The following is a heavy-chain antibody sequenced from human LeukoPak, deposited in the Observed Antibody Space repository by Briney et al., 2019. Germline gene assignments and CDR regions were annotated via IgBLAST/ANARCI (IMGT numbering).Heavy chain of an antibody. J-gene: IGHJ3*02. CDR1: GFTFNNYA. D-gene: IGHD1-7*01. CDR2: ISDSGGST. Sequence: GGSLTLSCAASGFTFNNYAMDWVRQAPGKGLEWVSAISDSGGSTYYEDSVKGRFTISRDNSKNTLSLQMSSLRAEDTAVYYCAKSGRTNWNYVLDAFDIWGQGTMVTVSS. CDR3: AKSGRTNWNYVLDAFDI. V-gene: IGHV3-23*01.